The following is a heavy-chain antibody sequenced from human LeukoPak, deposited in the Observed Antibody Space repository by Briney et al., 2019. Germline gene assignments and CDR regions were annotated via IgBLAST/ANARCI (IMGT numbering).Heavy chain of an antibody. Sequence: GSSVKVSCKAPGGTFSSYAISWVRQAPGQGLEWMGGIIPIFGTANYAQKFQGRVTITTDESTSTAYMELSSLRSEDTAVYYCAEHIRYSSGWPPTFVDYWGQGTLVTVSS. CDR2: IIPIFGTA. J-gene: IGHJ4*02. V-gene: IGHV1-69*05. CDR3: AEHIRYSSGWPPTFVDY. CDR1: GGTFSSYA. D-gene: IGHD6-19*01.